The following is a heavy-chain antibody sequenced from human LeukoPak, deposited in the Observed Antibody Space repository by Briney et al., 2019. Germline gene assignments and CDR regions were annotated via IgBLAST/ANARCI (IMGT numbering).Heavy chain of an antibody. CDR2: ISSSGSTI. CDR3: ARRNYGGYFPSYSYYYMDV. V-gene: IGHV3-48*03. J-gene: IGHJ6*03. CDR1: GFTFSSYE. Sequence: AGGSLRLSCAASGFTFSSYEMNWVRQAPGKGLGWVSYISSSGSTIYYADSVKGRFTISRDNAKNSLYLQMNSRRAEDTAVYYCARRNYGGYFPSYSYYYMDVWGKGTTVTVSS. D-gene: IGHD4-17*01.